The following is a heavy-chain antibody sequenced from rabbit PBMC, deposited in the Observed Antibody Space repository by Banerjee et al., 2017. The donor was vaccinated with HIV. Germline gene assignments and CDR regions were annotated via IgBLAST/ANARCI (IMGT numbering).Heavy chain of an antibody. CDR1: GFSFSNNYV. J-gene: IGHJ4*01. CDR3: ARDSGAYDL. V-gene: IGHV1S45*01. CDR2: INTNSGTA. Sequence: QEQLVESGGGLVKPEGSLTLTCTASGFSFSNNYVMCWVRQAPGKGLEWIACINTNSGTAVKARLAKGRFSISKTTSPTVSLQVTSLTVADTATYFCARDSGAYDLWGPGTLVTVS. D-gene: IGHD4-1*01.